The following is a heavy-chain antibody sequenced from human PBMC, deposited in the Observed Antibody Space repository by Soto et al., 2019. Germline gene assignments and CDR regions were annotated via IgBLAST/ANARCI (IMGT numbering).Heavy chain of an antibody. J-gene: IGHJ5*02. Sequence: GAAVKVSCKASGVTFSSYAISWVRQAPGQGLEWMGGIIPIFGTANYAQKFQGRVTITADKSTSTAYMELSSLRSEDTAVYYCARDWNHSNWFDPWGQGTLVTVSS. CDR1: GVTFSSYA. D-gene: IGHD1-1*01. V-gene: IGHV1-69*06. CDR2: IIPIFGTA. CDR3: ARDWNHSNWFDP.